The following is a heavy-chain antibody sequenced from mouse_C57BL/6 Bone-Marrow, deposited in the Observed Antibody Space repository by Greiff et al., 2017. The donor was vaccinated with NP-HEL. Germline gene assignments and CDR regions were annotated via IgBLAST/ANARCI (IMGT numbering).Heavy chain of an antibody. CDR3: ARERLDFHTTITTVVATREARDY. CDR2: IHPNSGST. J-gene: IGHJ4*01. Sequence: QVQLQQSGAELVKPGASVKLSCKASGYTFTSYWMHWVKQRPGQGLEWIGMIHPNSGSTNYNEKFKSKATLTVDKSSSTAYMQLSSLTSEDSAVYYCARERLDFHTTITTVVATREARDYWGQGTSVTVSS. V-gene: IGHV1-64*01. D-gene: IGHD1-1*01. CDR1: GYTFTSYW.